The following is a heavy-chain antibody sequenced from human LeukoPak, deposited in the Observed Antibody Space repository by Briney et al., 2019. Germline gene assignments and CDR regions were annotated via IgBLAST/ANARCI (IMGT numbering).Heavy chain of an antibody. D-gene: IGHD6-19*01. CDR1: GFSLSSYA. CDR3: ARDSGWLGAFDI. CDR2: IYSGGST. J-gene: IGHJ3*02. Sequence: GGSLRLSCAASGFSLSSYAMHWVRQAPGKGLEWVSVIYSGGSTYYADSVKGRFTISRDNSKNTLYLQMNSLRAEDTAVYYCARDSGWLGAFDIWGQGTMVTVSS. V-gene: IGHV3-53*01.